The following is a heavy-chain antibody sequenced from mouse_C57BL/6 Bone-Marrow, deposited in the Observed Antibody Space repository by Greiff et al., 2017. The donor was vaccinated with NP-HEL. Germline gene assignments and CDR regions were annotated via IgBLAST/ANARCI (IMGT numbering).Heavy chain of an antibody. J-gene: IGHJ3*01. Sequence: VQLQQSGPELVKPGASVKISCKASGYTFTDYYMNWVKQSHGKSLEWIGDINPNNGGTSYNQKFKGKATLTVDKSASTAYMELRSLTSEDSAVYYCARSDGNDWFAYWGQGTLVTVSA. CDR3: ARSDGNDWFAY. D-gene: IGHD2-1*01. CDR2: INPNNGGT. CDR1: GYTFTDYY. V-gene: IGHV1-26*01.